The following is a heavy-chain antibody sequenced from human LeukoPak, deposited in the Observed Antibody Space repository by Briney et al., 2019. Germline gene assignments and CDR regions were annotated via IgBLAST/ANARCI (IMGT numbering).Heavy chain of an antibody. CDR1: GGSISSYY. J-gene: IGHJ3*02. CDR3: ARDRDTDTAMHVGAFDI. D-gene: IGHD5-18*01. Sequence: PSETLSLTCTVSGGSISSYYWSWIRQPPGKGLEWIGYIYYSGSTNYNPSLKSRVTISVDTSKNQFSLKLSSVTAADTAVYYCARDRDTDTAMHVGAFDIWGQGTMVTVSS. V-gene: IGHV4-59*01. CDR2: IYYSGST.